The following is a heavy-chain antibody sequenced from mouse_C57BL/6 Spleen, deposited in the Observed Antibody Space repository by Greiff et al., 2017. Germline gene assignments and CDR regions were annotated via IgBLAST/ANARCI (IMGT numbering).Heavy chain of an antibody. CDR3: TSPTGSADY. CDR2: IDTEHGDT. V-gene: IGHV14-4*01. Sequence: EVQRQQSGAELVRPGASVKLSCTASGFNFKDYDMHWVKQRPEQGLEWIGWIDTEHGDTEYASKFQGKATITADTSTNTAYLQRSRLSSEDTAVYYSTSPTGSADYWGQGTTLTVSS. J-gene: IGHJ2*01. CDR1: GFNFKDYD.